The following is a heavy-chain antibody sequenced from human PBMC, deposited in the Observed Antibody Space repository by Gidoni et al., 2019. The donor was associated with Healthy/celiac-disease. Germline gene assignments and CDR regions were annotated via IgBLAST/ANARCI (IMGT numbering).Heavy chain of an antibody. CDR2: INHSGST. Sequence: QVQLQQWGAGLLKPSETLSLTCAVDGGSFSGYYWSWIRQPPGKGLEWIGEINHSGSTNYNPSLKSRVTISVDTSKTQFSLKLSSVTAADTAVYYCARANTIWSGHRRTYFDYWGQGTLVTVSS. V-gene: IGHV4-34*01. CDR1: GGSFSGYY. CDR3: ARANTIWSGHRRTYFDY. D-gene: IGHD3-3*01. J-gene: IGHJ4*02.